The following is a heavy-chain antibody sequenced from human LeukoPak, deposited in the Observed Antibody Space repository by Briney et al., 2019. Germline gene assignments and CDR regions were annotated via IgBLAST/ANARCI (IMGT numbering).Heavy chain of an antibody. Sequence: PWETLSLTCTVSGGSISGYYWSWIRQPPGKGLECIGYIYYSGSTNYNPSLKSRVTISVDTSKNQFSLKVSSVTASDTAVYYCARSPSSSWELPEYFQHWGQGTLVTVSS. CDR1: GGSISGYY. J-gene: IGHJ1*01. V-gene: IGHV4-59*08. CDR3: ARSPSSSWELPEYFQH. CDR2: IYYSGST. D-gene: IGHD6-13*01.